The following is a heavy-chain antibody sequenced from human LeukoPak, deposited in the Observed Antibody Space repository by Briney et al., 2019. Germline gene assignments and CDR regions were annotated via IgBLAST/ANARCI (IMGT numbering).Heavy chain of an antibody. CDR2: INHSGST. V-gene: IGHV4-34*01. J-gene: IGHJ4*02. D-gene: IGHD3-16*02. Sequence: SETLSLTCAVYGGSFSGYYWSWIRQPPGKGLEWIGEINHSGSTNYNPSLKSRVTISVDTSKNQFSLKLSSVTAADTAVYYCARGPGYVWGSYPPKNWGQGTLVTVSS. CDR3: ARGPGYVWGSYPPKN. CDR1: GGSFSGYY.